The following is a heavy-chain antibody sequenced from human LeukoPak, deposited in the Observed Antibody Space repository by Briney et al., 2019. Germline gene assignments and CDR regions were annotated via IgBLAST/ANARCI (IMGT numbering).Heavy chain of an antibody. J-gene: IGHJ4*02. Sequence: ASVKVSCKASGYTFTGYYMHWVRQAPGQGLEWRGRINPNSGGTNYAQKFQGRVTMTRDTSISTAYMELSRLRSDDTAVYYCARDYGRVDYWGQGTLVTVSS. D-gene: IGHD4-17*01. CDR1: GYTFTGYY. CDR2: INPNSGGT. V-gene: IGHV1-2*06. CDR3: ARDYGRVDY.